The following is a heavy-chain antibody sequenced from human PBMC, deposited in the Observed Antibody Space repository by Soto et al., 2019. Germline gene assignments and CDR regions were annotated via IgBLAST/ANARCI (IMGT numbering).Heavy chain of an antibody. V-gene: IGHV3-7*02. CDR2: IDRDGREK. CDR3: ASHGYFTFDY. D-gene: IGHD4-17*01. J-gene: IGHJ4*02. Sequence: EMQLLESGGGLVQPGGSLSLACLASGFTFNSHWMGCVRQTPGKGLERVANIDRDGREKYYVDSVKGRFTLSRDNAKNSVFLQMNILRVVDTAMYYCASHGYFTFDYWGLGTLVTVSS. CDR1: GFTFNSHW.